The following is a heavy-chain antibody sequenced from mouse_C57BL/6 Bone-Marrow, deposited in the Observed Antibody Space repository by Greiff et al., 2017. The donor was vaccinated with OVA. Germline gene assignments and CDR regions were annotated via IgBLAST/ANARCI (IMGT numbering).Heavy chain of an antibody. D-gene: IGHD1-1*01. J-gene: IGHJ3*01. CDR3: ARTAYGSSPPFAY. V-gene: IGHV1-19*01. CDR1: GYTFTDYY. Sequence: EVQLQQSGPVLVKPGASVKMSCKASGYTFTDYYMNWVKQSHGKSLEWIGVINPYNGGTSYNQKFKDKATLTADKSSSTAYMQLSSLTYEDSAVYYCARTAYGSSPPFAYWGQGTLVTVSA. CDR2: INPYNGGT.